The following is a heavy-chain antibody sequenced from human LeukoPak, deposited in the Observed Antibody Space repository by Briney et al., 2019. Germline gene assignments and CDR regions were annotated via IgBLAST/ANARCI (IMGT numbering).Heavy chain of an antibody. CDR3: AKDQRVDMATILDS. Sequence: PGGSLRLSCAASGFAFSHFAINWVRQAPGKGLEWVSGITGSGLTTYYADSVKGRFTISRDNSKNTLFLQMDSLRAEDTAIYYCAKDQRVDMATILDSWGQGTLVTVSS. V-gene: IGHV3-23*01. J-gene: IGHJ4*02. CDR1: GFAFSHFA. CDR2: ITGSGLTT. D-gene: IGHD5-24*01.